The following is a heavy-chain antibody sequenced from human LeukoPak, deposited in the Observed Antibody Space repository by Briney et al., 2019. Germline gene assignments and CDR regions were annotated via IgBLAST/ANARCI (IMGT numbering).Heavy chain of an antibody. CDR3: ARDPQYYYDSTSYAPHFDY. D-gene: IGHD3-22*01. V-gene: IGHV3-23*01. CDR1: GFTFSNYA. Sequence: GGSLRLSCIASGFTFSNYAMSWVRQAPGKGLEWVSTISSSGGTTYYADSVKGRFTISRDNSKNTLYLQMNSLRAEDTAVYYCARDPQYYYDSTSYAPHFDYWGQGTLVTVSS. CDR2: ISSSGGTT. J-gene: IGHJ4*02.